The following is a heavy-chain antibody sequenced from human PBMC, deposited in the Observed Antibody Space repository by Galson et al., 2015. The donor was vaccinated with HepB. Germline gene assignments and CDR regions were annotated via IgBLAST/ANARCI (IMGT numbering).Heavy chain of an antibody. Sequence: QSGAEVKTPGESLKISCKGSGHSFNTYWVGWVRQMPGKGLEWMGIIYPGDSDTRYSPSFEGQVIISADKSNSTVYLQWSSLKASDTAMYYCARQGNSLTGYSFDYWGQGTLITVSS. CDR2: IYPGDSDT. D-gene: IGHD3-9*01. V-gene: IGHV5-51*01. CDR1: GHSFNTYW. CDR3: ARQGNSLTGYSFDY. J-gene: IGHJ4*02.